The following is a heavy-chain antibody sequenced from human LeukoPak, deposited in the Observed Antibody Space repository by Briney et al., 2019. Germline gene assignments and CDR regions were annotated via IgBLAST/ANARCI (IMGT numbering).Heavy chain of an antibody. CDR3: ARVKVVPAAMGFDY. D-gene: IGHD2-2*01. CDR1: GSSISSSNW. J-gene: IGHJ4*02. V-gene: IGHV4-4*02. Sequence: PSGTLSLTCAVSGSSISSSNWWSWVRQPPGKGLEWIGEIYHSGSTNYNPPLKSRVTISVDKSKNQFSLKLSSVTAADTAVYYCARVKVVPAAMGFDYWGQGTLVTVSS. CDR2: IYHSGST.